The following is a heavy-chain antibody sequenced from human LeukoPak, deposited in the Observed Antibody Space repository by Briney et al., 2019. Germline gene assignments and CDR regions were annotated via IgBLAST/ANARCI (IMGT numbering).Heavy chain of an antibody. CDR3: ARDGVGLRFLEWLSRSYYYYGMDV. V-gene: IGHV3-33*01. CDR1: GSTFSSYG. Sequence: GRSLRLSCAASGSTFSSYGMHWVRQAPGKGLEWVAVIWYDGSNKYYADSVKGRFTISRDNSKNTLYLQMNSLRAEDTAVYYCARDGVGLRFLEWLSRSYYYYGMDVWGQGTTVTVSS. J-gene: IGHJ6*02. D-gene: IGHD3-3*01. CDR2: IWYDGSNK.